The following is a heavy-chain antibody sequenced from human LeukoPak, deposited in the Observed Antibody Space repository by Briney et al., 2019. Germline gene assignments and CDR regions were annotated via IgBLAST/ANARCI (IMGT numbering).Heavy chain of an antibody. Sequence: ASVKVSCKASGYTFTGYYMHWVRQAPGQGLEWMGRINPNSGGTNYAQKFQGRVTMTRDTSISTAYMELSRLRSDDTAVYYCAREGKAAADTNWFDPWGQGTLVTVSS. CDR3: AREGKAAADTNWFDP. CDR2: INPNSGGT. CDR1: GYTFTGYY. D-gene: IGHD6-13*01. J-gene: IGHJ5*02. V-gene: IGHV1-2*06.